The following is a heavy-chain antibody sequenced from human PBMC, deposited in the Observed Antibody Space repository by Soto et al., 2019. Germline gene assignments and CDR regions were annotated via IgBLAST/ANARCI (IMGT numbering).Heavy chain of an antibody. Sequence: PGGSLRLSCAASGFTFSNSGMHWVRQAPGKGLEWVAVISYDGSNKFYADSVKGRFTISRDNSGNTLNLQMNSLRVEDTAVYYCTKDGHGSVINWFDPWGQGTLVTVSS. J-gene: IGHJ5*02. D-gene: IGHD3-10*01. V-gene: IGHV3-30*18. CDR1: GFTFSNSG. CDR3: TKDGHGSVINWFDP. CDR2: ISYDGSNK.